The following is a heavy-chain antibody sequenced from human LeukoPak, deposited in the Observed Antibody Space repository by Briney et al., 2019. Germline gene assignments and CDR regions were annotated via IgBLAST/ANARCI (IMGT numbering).Heavy chain of an antibody. J-gene: IGHJ4*02. CDR1: GYSISSGYY. CDR2: IYHSGST. D-gene: IGHD3-3*01. CDR3: ARDTGNKYYDFWSGYYTRPFDY. V-gene: IGHV4-38-2*02. Sequence: SETLSLTCTLSGYSISSGYYWGWIRQPPGKGLEWIGSIYHSGSTYYNPSLESRVTISVDTSKNQFALKLSSVTAADTAVYYCARDTGNKYYDFWSGYYTRPFDYWGQGTLVTVSS.